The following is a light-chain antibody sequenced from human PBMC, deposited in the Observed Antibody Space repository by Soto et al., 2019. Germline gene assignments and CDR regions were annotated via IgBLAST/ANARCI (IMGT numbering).Light chain of an antibody. J-gene: IGKJ5*01. Sequence: EIVLTQSPATLSLSPGERATLSCRASQSVGSYLAWYQQKPGQAPRPLIYDASNRATGIPARFGGSGSGTDFTLTISSLEPEDFAVYCCQQCSNWPITFGQGTRLEIK. V-gene: IGKV3-11*01. CDR1: QSVGSY. CDR3: QQCSNWPIT. CDR2: DAS.